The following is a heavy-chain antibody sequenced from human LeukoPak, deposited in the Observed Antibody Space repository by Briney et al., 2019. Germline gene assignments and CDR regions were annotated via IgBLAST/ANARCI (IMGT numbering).Heavy chain of an antibody. D-gene: IGHD6-19*01. J-gene: IGHJ4*02. CDR1: GGSINSSSYF. Sequence: SETLSLTCTVSGGSINSSSYFWGWIRQPPGKGLEWIGTIYYTGSTYYNPSLKSRVTISLDTPKNQFSLKLSSVTAAETAVYYCARHQGGGIAVAALHYWGQGALVTVSS. CDR2: IYYTGST. V-gene: IGHV4-39*01. CDR3: ARHQGGGIAVAALHY.